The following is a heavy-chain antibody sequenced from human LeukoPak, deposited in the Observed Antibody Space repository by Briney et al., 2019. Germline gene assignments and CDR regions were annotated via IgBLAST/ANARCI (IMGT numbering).Heavy chain of an antibody. CDR1: GFAVSTYG. J-gene: IGHJ3*02. CDR3: ARDLHVVGDAFDI. V-gene: IGHV3-23*01. D-gene: IGHD1-26*01. CDR2: VSTTTGGT. Sequence: GGSLRLSCAASGFAVSTYGMTWVRQAPGKGLEWVSGVSTTTGGTYYADSVGGRFTISRDNSKNTLYLQMNSLRAEDTAVYYCARDLHVVGDAFDIWGQGTMVTVSS.